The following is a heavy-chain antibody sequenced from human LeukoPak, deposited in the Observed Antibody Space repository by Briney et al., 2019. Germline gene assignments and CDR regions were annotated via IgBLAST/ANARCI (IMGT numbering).Heavy chain of an antibody. Sequence: ASVKVSFKASGYTFTIYYMHWVRQAPGQGLEWMGIINPSGGSTSYAQKFQGRVTMTRDMAISTAYMELSRLRSDDPAVYYCARSGSAGIYYYYMDVGGKGTTVTVSS. V-gene: IGHV1-46*03. CDR1: GYTFTIYY. J-gene: IGHJ6*03. D-gene: IGHD1-26*01. CDR2: INPSGGST. CDR3: ARSGSAGIYYYYMDV.